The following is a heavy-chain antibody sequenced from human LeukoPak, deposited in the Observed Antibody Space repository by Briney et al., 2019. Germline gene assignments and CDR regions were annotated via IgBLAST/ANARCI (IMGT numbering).Heavy chain of an antibody. D-gene: IGHD2-2*01. J-gene: IGHJ3*02. CDR1: GYTFTSYA. Sequence: ASVKVSCKASGYTFTSYAMNWVRQAPGQGLEWMGWINANTGNPTYAQGFTGRFVFSLDTSVSTAYLQISSLKAEDTAVYYCARDAMLVVPAAKRPASDAFDIWGQGTMVTVSS. V-gene: IGHV7-4-1*02. CDR3: ARDAMLVVPAAKRPASDAFDI. CDR2: INANTGNP.